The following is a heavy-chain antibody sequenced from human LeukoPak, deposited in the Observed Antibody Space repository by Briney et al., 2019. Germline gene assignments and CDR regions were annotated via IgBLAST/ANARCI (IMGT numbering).Heavy chain of an antibody. CDR2: ISSSSSTI. CDR3: ARGDVDTAMVIAFDI. J-gene: IGHJ3*02. V-gene: IGHV3-48*01. Sequence: QPGGSLRLSCAASGFTFSSYSMNWVRQAPGKGLEWVSYISSSSSTIYYADSVKGRFTISRDNAKNSLYLQMNSLRAEDTAVYYCARGDVDTAMVIAFDIWGQGTMVTVSS. CDR1: GFTFSSYS. D-gene: IGHD5-18*01.